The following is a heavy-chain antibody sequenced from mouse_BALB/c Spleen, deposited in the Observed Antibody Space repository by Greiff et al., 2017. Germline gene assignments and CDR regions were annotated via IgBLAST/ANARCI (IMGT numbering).Heavy chain of an antibody. Sequence: LQQPGSELVRPGASVKLSCKASGYTFTSYWMHWVKQRPGQGLEWIGNIYPGSGSTNYDEKFKSKATLTVDTSSSTAYMQLSSLTSEDSAVYYCTYYYGSSYWFAYWGQGTLVTVSA. J-gene: IGHJ3*01. V-gene: IGHV1S22*01. CDR2: IYPGSGST. CDR1: GYTFTSYW. CDR3: TYYYGSSYWFAY. D-gene: IGHD1-1*01.